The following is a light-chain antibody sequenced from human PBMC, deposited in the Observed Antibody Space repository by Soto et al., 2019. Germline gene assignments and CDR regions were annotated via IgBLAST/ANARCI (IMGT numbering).Light chain of an antibody. CDR1: QNIWNK. V-gene: IGKV3-15*01. Sequence: EIVMTQSPATLSVSPGERVTLSCRASQNIWNKLAWYQQRPGQTPRLLMYDVSSRASGIPARVTGGGSQTEFTLTINSLQSEDFAVYYCQHYNDWPLTFGGGTRVEIK. CDR3: QHYNDWPLT. J-gene: IGKJ4*01. CDR2: DVS.